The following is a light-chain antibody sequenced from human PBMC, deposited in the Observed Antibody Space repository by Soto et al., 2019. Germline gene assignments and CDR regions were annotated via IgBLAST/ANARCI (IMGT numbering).Light chain of an antibody. J-gene: IGKJ4*01. CDR3: QQYKSYPLT. CDR1: QSISSW. Sequence: DIQMTQSPSTLSGSVGDRVTITCRASQSISSWLAWYQQKTGKAPNLLIYKASTLESGVPSRFSGSGSGTEFTLTISSVQTDEFATYYCQQYKSYPLTVGGGTKVDIK. V-gene: IGKV1-5*03. CDR2: KAS.